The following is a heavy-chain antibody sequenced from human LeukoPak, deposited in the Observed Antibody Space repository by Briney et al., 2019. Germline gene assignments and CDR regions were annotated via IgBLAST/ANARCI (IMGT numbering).Heavy chain of an antibody. Sequence: SETLSLTCAVYGGSFSGYYWSWIRQPPGKGLEWIGEMNHSGSTNYNPSLNSRVTISVDTSKNQFSLKIRSVTAVDTAVYFCTKEVNLGSLSSFDYWGQGTLVTVSS. J-gene: IGHJ4*02. CDR2: MNHSGST. D-gene: IGHD2/OR15-2a*01. V-gene: IGHV4-34*01. CDR1: GGSFSGYY. CDR3: TKEVNLGSLSSFDY.